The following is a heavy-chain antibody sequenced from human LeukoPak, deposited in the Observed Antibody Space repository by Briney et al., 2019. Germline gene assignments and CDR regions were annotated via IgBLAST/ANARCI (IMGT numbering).Heavy chain of an antibody. J-gene: IGHJ4*02. CDR3: AKVLTHSVAGTYQVFDY. CDR1: GFTFSSYA. Sequence: PGGSLRLSCAASGFTFSSYAMSWVRQAPGKGLEWVSAIIGSGGSTYYAASVKGRFTISRDNSKNTPYLQMNSLRAEDTAVYYCAKVLTHSVAGTYQVFDYWGQGTLVTVSS. CDR2: IIGSGGST. V-gene: IGHV3-23*01. D-gene: IGHD6-13*01.